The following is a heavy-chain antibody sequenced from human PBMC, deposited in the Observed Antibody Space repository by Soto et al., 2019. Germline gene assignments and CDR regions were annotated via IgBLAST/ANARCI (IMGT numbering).Heavy chain of an antibody. CDR3: ARDSGIPGAGYYYYGMDV. V-gene: IGHV3-33*01. CDR1: AFTFSSYS. D-gene: IGHD6-13*01. J-gene: IGHJ6*02. CDR2: IWYDGSNK. Sequence: SLRVSGASPAFTFSSYSMHWVRQAPGKGLEWVAVIWYDGSNKYYADSVKGRFTISRDNSKNTLYLQMNSLRDEDTAVYYCARDSGIPGAGYYYYGMDVWGQGTPVTVSS.